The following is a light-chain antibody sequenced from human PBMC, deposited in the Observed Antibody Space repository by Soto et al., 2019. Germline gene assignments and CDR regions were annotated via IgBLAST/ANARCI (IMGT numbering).Light chain of an antibody. CDR2: GES. V-gene: IGKV3-20*01. J-gene: IGKJ1*01. CDR3: PQYGSSGT. CDR1: QNVANY. Sequence: EIVMTQSPGTLSLSPGERATLSCRASQNVANYLAWYQQKPGQAPRLLIYGESNRATGIPDRFSGSGSGTDFTLTISRLEPEDFAVYYCPQYGSSGTFGQGTKVDIK.